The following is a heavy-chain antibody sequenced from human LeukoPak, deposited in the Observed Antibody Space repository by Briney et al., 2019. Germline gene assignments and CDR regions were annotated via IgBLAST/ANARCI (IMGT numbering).Heavy chain of an antibody. V-gene: IGHV3-53*01. D-gene: IGHD3-22*01. CDR2: IYSGGST. CDR1: GFTVSSNY. CDR3: AKGGTYYYDSSGYYMGFDY. J-gene: IGHJ4*02. Sequence: PGGSLRLSCAASGFTVSSNYMSWVRQAPGKGLEWVSVIYSGGSTYYADSVKGRFTISRDNSKNTLYLQMNSLRAEDTAVYYCAKGGTYYYDSSGYYMGFDYWGQGTLVTVSS.